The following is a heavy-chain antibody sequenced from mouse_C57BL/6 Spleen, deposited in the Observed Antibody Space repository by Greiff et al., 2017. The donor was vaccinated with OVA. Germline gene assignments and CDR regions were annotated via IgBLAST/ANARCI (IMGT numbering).Heavy chain of an antibody. D-gene: IGHD1-1*01. CDR1: GYTFTSYW. V-gene: IGHV1-59*01. J-gene: IGHJ4*01. CDR3: ASRTSYGSRYYYAKGD. Sequence: VQLQQPGAELVRPGPSVKLSCKASGYTFTSYWMHWVKQRPRQGLEWIGVIDPSDSYTNYNQKSKGKTTSTVDTTSSTADMQLSSLTSEDSAVYYCASRTSYGSRYYYAKGDWGQGTSVTVAS. CDR2: IDPSDSYT.